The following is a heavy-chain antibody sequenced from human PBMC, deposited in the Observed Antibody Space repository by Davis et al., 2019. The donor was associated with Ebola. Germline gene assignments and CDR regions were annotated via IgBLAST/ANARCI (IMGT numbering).Heavy chain of an antibody. V-gene: IGHV1-18*04. CDR3: ARGHYYDNTGYDY. Sequence: AASVQVSCKASGGTFSTYGISWVRQAPGQGREWMGWISADRGHTVYAPKFLGRVSMTKDTSTSTVHMELRSLTSDDTAIYYCARGHYYDNTGYDYWGQGILLTVSS. D-gene: IGHD3-22*01. J-gene: IGHJ4*02. CDR2: ISADRGHT. CDR1: GGTFSTYG.